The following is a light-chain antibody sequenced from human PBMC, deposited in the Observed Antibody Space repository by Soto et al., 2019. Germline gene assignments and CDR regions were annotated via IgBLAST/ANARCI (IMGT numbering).Light chain of an antibody. CDR1: SSNIGANT. CDR2: FGS. Sequence: QPVLTQSPSASGTPGQRVTISCSGSSSNIGANTVNWYQQLPGTAPKLLIFFGSHRPSGVSDRFSGSKSGSSATLAISGIQSKDEAEYYCSAWDDRLNGVVFGGGTKLTVL. V-gene: IGLV1-44*01. J-gene: IGLJ2*01. CDR3: SAWDDRLNGVV.